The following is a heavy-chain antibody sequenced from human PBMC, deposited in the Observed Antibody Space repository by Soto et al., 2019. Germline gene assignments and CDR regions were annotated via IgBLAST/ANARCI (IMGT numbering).Heavy chain of an antibody. CDR3: AKDKAGGPKLYYFDY. D-gene: IGHD1-1*01. J-gene: IGHJ4*02. V-gene: IGHV3-23*01. CDR1: GFTFSSYA. Sequence: EVQLLESGGGLVQPGGSLRLSCAASGFTFSSYAMSWVRQAPGKGLEWVSAISGSGGSTYYADSVKGRFTISRDKSKNTLYLQMNSLRAEDTAVYYCAKDKAGGPKLYYFDYWGQGTLVTVSS. CDR2: ISGSGGST.